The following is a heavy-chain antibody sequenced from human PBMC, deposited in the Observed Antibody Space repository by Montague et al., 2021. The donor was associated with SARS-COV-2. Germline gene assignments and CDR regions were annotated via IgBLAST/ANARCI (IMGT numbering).Heavy chain of an antibody. V-gene: IGHV4-34*01. CDR2: INHSGST. CDR3: ARVRYFGSGTALCIDV. J-gene: IGHJ6*02. Sequence: SETLSLTCAVYGGSFSGYYCSWIRQPPGKGLEWIGEINHSGSTNYNPSLKSRVTISVDTSKNQFSLKLSSVTAADTAVYYCARVRYFGSGTALCIDVWGQGTTVTVSS. CDR1: GGSFSGYY. D-gene: IGHD3-10*01.